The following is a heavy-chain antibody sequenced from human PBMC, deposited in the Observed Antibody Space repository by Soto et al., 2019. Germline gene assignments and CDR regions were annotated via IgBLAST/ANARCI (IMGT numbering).Heavy chain of an antibody. D-gene: IGHD2-15*01. CDR2: ISATYGKT. J-gene: IGHJ6*02. V-gene: IGHV1-18*01. CDR1: GYKFSTYG. CDR3: ARVCQWCNCGYCYSSHYYGIDI. Sequence: QAQLVPSGAEVKNPGASVNISFKASGYKFSTYGITWVRQDPGQGLEWMVWISATYGKTNYAPKIPRRVTMTVHPSSGAASLVRSSLTSDDTVTYFCARVCQWCNCGYCYSSHYYGIDIWGQGTPVAVSS.